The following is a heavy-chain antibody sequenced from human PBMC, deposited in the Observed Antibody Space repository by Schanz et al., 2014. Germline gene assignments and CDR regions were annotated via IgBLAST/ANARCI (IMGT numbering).Heavy chain of an antibody. Sequence: QVQLVQSGTEVKKPGASMKISCKAFGYYFGGFGISWVRQAPGQGFEWMGRINPNSGGTDYAQKFQGRVTMTRDTSISTAYMELSRPTSDDTAVYYCARELRLEYYFDYWGQGTQVTVSS. J-gene: IGHJ4*02. CDR3: ARELRLEYYFDY. D-gene: IGHD4-17*01. CDR2: INPNSGGT. V-gene: IGHV1-2*06. CDR1: GYYFGGFG.